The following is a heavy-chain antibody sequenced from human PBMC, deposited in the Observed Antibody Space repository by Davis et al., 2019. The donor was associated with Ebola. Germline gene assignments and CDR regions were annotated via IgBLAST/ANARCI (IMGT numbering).Heavy chain of an antibody. CDR1: GFSFKSFD. CDR3: ARKDFGDYAYSDY. CDR2: IKSDISYI. V-gene: IGHV3-21*01. J-gene: IGHJ4*02. Sequence: PGGSLRLSCAASGFSFKSFDMNWVRQAPGGGLEWVASIKSDISYIHYAASVRGRFTVSRDNSKNSLYLQMTSLRVEDTAVYYCARKDFGDYAYSDYWGQGTLVTVSS. D-gene: IGHD4-17*01.